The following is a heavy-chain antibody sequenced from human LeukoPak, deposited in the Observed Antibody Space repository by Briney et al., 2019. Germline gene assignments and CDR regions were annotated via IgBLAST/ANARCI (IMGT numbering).Heavy chain of an antibody. CDR2: VRQYGSEK. Sequence: GGSLRFSCAASGFTFSSYCMNWVRQDPGKGLEWVANVRQYGSEKYYVDSVKGRFTISRDNAKNSLYLQMNSLRAEDTAVYYCARADAEYYDFWSGYYKPGYYYGMDVWGQGTTVTVSS. V-gene: IGHV3-7*01. CDR1: GFTFSSYC. D-gene: IGHD3-3*01. J-gene: IGHJ6*02. CDR3: ARADAEYYDFWSGYYKPGYYYGMDV.